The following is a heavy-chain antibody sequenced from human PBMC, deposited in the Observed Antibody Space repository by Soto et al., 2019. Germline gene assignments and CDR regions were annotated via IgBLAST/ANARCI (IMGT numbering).Heavy chain of an antibody. CDR1: GGTFSSYA. D-gene: IGHD1-1*01. Sequence: ASVKVSCKASGGTFSSYAISWVRQAPGQGLEWMGGIIPIFGTANYAQKFQGRVTITADASTSTAYMELRSLRSDDTAVYYCARASRKVSLERVGMDVWGQGTTVTVSS. J-gene: IGHJ6*02. CDR2: IIPIFGTA. V-gene: IGHV1-69*13. CDR3: ARASRKVSLERVGMDV.